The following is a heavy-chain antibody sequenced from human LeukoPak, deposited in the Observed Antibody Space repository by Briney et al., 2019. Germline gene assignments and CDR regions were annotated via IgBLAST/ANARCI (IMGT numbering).Heavy chain of an antibody. V-gene: IGHV4-4*07. CDR3: AREVGAVVPAAMCYDY. Sequence: SETLSLTCTVSGGSISSYYWSWIRQPAGKGLEWIGSVYTSGSTNYNPSLKSRVTMSVDTSKNQFSLKLSSVTAADTAVYYCAREVGAVVPAAMCYDYWGQGTLVTVSS. J-gene: IGHJ4*02. D-gene: IGHD2-2*01. CDR1: GGSISSYY. CDR2: VYTSGST.